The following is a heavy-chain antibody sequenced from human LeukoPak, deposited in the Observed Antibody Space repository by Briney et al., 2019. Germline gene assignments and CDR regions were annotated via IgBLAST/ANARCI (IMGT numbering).Heavy chain of an antibody. CDR3: ARGIAAAGDYYYYMDV. J-gene: IGHJ6*03. CDR1: RYTFTSYD. V-gene: IGHV1-8*01. CDR2: MNPNTGRT. D-gene: IGHD6-13*01. Sequence: ASVKVSCKASRYTFTSYDINWVREAAGQGLEWMGWMNPNTGRTGFAQKFQGRLTMTRDTSISTAYMELSSLRSEDTAVYYCARGIAAAGDYYYYMDVWGKGTTVTVSS.